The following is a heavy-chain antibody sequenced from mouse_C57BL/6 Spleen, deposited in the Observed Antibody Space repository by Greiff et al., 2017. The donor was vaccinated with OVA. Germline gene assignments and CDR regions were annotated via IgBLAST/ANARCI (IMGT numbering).Heavy chain of an antibody. CDR3: AREALTAVFAY. D-gene: IGHD4-1*01. V-gene: IGHV1-9*01. Sequence: QVQLQQSGAELMKPGASVKLSCKATGYTFTGYWIEWVKQRPGHGLEWIGELLPGSGSTNYNEKFKGTATFTVATSSNTAYMQLSSLTTEDSAIYYCAREALTAVFAYWGQGTLVTVSA. CDR2: LLPGSGST. CDR1: GYTFTGYW. J-gene: IGHJ3*01.